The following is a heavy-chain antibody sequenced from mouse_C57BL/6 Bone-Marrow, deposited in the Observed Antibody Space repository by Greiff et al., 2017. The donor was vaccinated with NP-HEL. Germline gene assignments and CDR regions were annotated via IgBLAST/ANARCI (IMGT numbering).Heavy chain of an antibody. J-gene: IGHJ4*01. V-gene: IGHV1-81*01. Sequence: VQLQESGAELARPGASVKLSCKASGYTFTSYGISWVKQRTGQGLEWIGEIYPRSGNTYYNEKFKGKATLTADKSSSHAYMELRSLTSADSAVYFCARDYYGSSRYAMDYWGQGTSVTVSS. CDR2: IYPRSGNT. CDR1: GYTFTSYG. CDR3: ARDYYGSSRYAMDY. D-gene: IGHD1-1*01.